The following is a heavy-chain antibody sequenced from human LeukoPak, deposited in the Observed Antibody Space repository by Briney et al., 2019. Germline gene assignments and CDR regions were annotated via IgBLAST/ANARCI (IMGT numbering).Heavy chain of an antibody. J-gene: IGHJ4*02. CDR3: ALWFGEHNGPY. Sequence: PSETLSLTCTVSGGSISSYYWSWIRQPPGKGLEWIGYIYYSGSTNYNPSLKSRVTISVDTSKNQFSLKLSSVTAADTAVYYCALWFGEHNGPYWGQGTLVTVSS. CDR2: IYYSGST. V-gene: IGHV4-59*12. CDR1: GGSISSYY. D-gene: IGHD3-10*01.